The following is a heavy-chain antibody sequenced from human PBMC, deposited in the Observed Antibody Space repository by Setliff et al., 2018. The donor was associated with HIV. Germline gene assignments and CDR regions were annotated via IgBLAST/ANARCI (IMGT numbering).Heavy chain of an antibody. Sequence: ASVKVSCKASGYTFTNFYIHWVRQAPGQGLKWLGMINPSGGTTTYAQKFQGRVTMTSDTSTSTVYMDLSSLGSEDTAVYYCARGGNYSGSYLPRDYYMDVWGKGTTVTVSS. CDR2: INPSGGTT. CDR1: GYTFTNFY. CDR3: ARGGNYSGSYLPRDYYMDV. V-gene: IGHV1-46*01. D-gene: IGHD1-26*01. J-gene: IGHJ6*03.